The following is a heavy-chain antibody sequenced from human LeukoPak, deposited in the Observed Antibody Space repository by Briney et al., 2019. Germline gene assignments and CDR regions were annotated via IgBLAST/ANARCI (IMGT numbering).Heavy chain of an antibody. CDR1: GFTFSSYW. Sequence: HPGGSLRLSCAASGFTFSSYWMHWVRQAPGKGLVWVSRINSDGSSTSYADSVKGRFTISRDNSKNSLYLQMNSLRTEDTALYYCAKDDLVGAGVYYYYYMDVWGKGTTVTVSS. J-gene: IGHJ6*03. D-gene: IGHD1-26*01. CDR3: AKDDLVGAGVYYYYYMDV. CDR2: INSDGSST. V-gene: IGHV3-74*01.